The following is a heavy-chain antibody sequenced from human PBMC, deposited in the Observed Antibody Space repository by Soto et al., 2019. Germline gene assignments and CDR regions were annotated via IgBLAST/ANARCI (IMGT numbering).Heavy chain of an antibody. J-gene: IGHJ6*02. CDR1: GYTFTNYD. CDR2: MNPNSGNT. V-gene: IGHV1-8*01. CDR3: IGWSGPGGMDV. D-gene: IGHD3-3*01. Sequence: VSVKVSCKASGYTFTNYDINWVRQATGQGLELMGWMNPNSGNTGSAQKFQGRVTMTRNTSISTAYMELSSLRSENTDVYYCIGWSGPGGMDVWGQGTTVTVSS.